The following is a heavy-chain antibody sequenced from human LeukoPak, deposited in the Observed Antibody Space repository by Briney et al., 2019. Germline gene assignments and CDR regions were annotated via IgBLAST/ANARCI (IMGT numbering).Heavy chain of an antibody. Sequence: GGPLRLSCAASGFNVRGNYMSWVRQAPRKELEWVSSISSSSSYIYYANSVKGRFTISRDNAKNSLYLQMNSLRGEDTAVYYCTREDAEVRGRTQYYYGMDVWGQGTTVTVSS. CDR2: ISSSSSYI. CDR1: GFNVRGNY. V-gene: IGHV3-21*01. J-gene: IGHJ6*02. D-gene: IGHD3-10*01. CDR3: TREDAEVRGRTQYYYGMDV.